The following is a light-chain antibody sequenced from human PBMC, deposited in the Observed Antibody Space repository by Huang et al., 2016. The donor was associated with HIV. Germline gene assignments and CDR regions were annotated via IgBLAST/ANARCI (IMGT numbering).Light chain of an antibody. J-gene: IGKJ1*01. Sequence: DIVMTQSPLFLSVSPGEPASISCTSSQSLLHSRTFNYLDWYRQKPGQSPHLLIYLASKQASGVPVRFSGSGSGTNFTVRISAVEPEDAATYYCMQSLQTPRAFGQGTRVEVK. CDR1: QSLLHSRTFNY. CDR3: MQSLQTPRA. CDR2: LAS. V-gene: IGKV2-28*01.